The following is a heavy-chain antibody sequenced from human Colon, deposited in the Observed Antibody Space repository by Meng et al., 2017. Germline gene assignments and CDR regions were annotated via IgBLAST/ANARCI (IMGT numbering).Heavy chain of an antibody. D-gene: IGHD4-17*01. CDR3: ARDTLYGTDY. CDR2: MSDSGTT. Sequence: QVHLHESGPGLVRPPDDLSLVCTVSVGSIKSGGYHWSWVRQHPGKGLEYIGFMSDSGTTDYNPSLRSRVSISEIGSSKNQFSLTLRSVTAADTATYFCARDTLYGTDYWGQGVLVTVSS. CDR1: VGSIKSGGYH. J-gene: IGHJ4*02. V-gene: IGHV4-31*03.